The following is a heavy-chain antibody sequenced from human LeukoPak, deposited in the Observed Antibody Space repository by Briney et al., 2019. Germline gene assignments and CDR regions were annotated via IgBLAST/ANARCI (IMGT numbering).Heavy chain of an antibody. J-gene: IGHJ4*02. V-gene: IGHV1-69*13. CDR3: AREAGDYYDSSGYIC. Sequence: SVKVSCKASGGTFSSYAISWVRQAPGQGLEWMGGIIPIFGTANYAQKFQGRVTITADESTSTAYMELSSLRSEDTAVYYCAREAGDYYDSSGYICWGQGTLVTVSS. D-gene: IGHD3-22*01. CDR2: IIPIFGTA. CDR1: GGTFSSYA.